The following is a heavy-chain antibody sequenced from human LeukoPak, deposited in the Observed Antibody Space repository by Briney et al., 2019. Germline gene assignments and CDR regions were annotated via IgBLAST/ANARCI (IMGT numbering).Heavy chain of an antibody. V-gene: IGHV1-8*03. CDR3: ARSLPQPYYDFWSGYYTDAFDI. CDR2: SGNT. J-gene: IGHJ3*02. D-gene: IGHD3-3*01. Sequence: SGNTGYAQKFQGRVTITRNTSISTAYMELSSLRSEDTAVYYCARSLPQPYYDFWSGYYTDAFDIWGQGTMVTVSS.